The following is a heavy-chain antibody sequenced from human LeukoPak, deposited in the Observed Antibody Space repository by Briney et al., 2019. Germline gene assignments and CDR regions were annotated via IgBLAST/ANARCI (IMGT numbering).Heavy chain of an antibody. CDR2: ISSSGSYI. V-gene: IGHV3-21*01. J-gene: IGHJ4*02. CDR1: GFSFSSYT. CDR3: ARDDYDDSFFDY. Sequence: GGSLRLSCAASGFSFSSYTMNWVRQAPGKGLEWVSSISSSGSYIYYADSMKGRFTTSRDNAENSLYLQMNSLRAEDTAVYYCARDDYDDSFFDYWGQGTLVTVSS. D-gene: IGHD4-17*01.